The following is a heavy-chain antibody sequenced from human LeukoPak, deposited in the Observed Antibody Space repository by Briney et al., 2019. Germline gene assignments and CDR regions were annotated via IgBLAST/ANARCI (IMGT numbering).Heavy chain of an antibody. CDR2: IYYSGIT. D-gene: IGHD6-19*01. V-gene: IGHV4-59*08. J-gene: IGHJ4*02. CDR3: ARHMYSSGWYYFDY. CDR1: GGSISSYY. Sequence: SETLSLTCTVSGGSISSYYWSWIRQPPGKGLEWIGYIYYSGITNYNPSLKSRVTISVDTSKNQFSLKLSSVTAADTAVYYCARHMYSSGWYYFDYWGQGTLVTVSS.